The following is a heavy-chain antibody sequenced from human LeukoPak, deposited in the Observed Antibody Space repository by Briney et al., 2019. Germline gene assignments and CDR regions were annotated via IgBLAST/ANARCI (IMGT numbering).Heavy chain of an antibody. CDR3: AKDTSYYDFWSGYVDY. CDR2: ISGSGGST. Sequence: GGSLRLSCAASGFTFSSYAMSWVRQAPGKGLEWVSAISGSGGSTYYADSVKGRFTISRDNSKNTLYLQMSSLRAEDAAVYYCAKDTSYYDFWSGYVDYWGQGTLVTVSS. D-gene: IGHD3-3*01. J-gene: IGHJ4*02. V-gene: IGHV3-23*01. CDR1: GFTFSSYA.